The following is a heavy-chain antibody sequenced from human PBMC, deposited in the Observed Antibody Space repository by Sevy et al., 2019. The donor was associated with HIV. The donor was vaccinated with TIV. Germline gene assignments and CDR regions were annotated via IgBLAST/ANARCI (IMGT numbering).Heavy chain of an antibody. D-gene: IGHD2-21*01. CDR1: GFSFRSYG. CDR3: VKEGGGEGGDH. J-gene: IGHJ4*02. Sequence: GGSLRLSCAASGFSFRSYGMHWVRQAPGKGLGWMSYIQYDGSNKDYADSVKGRFTISRDNSKNTLYLQMNRLRFEDTAVFYCVKEGGGEGGDHWGQGTLVTVSS. CDR2: IQYDGSNK. V-gene: IGHV3-30*02.